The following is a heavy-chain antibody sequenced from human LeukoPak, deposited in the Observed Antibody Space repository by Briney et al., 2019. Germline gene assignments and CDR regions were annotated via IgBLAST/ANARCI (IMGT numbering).Heavy chain of an antibody. CDR3: ARHQDGTLLSSLDY. V-gene: IGHV4-39*01. J-gene: IGHJ4*02. Sequence: SETLSLTCTVSGDSMSSSGDYWAWIRQPPGKGLEWLGSIFYSGTTYHNPSLKSRVTMSVDTSKNQFSLELNSVTAADTAVYYSARHQDGTLLSSLDYWGQGTLVSVSS. CDR2: IFYSGTT. D-gene: IGHD5-24*01. CDR1: GDSMSSSGDY.